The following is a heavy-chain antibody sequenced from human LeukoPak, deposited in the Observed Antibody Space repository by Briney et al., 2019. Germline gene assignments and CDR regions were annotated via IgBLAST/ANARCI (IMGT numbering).Heavy chain of an antibody. CDR1: GGPISSYY. Sequence: PSETLSLTCTVSGGPISSYYWSWIRQPPGKGLEWMGYIYYSGSTNYNPSLKSRVTISVDTSKNQFSLKLSSVTAADTAVYYCARRSRSFTVTTFVNWFDPWGQGTLVTVSS. V-gene: IGHV4-59*12. J-gene: IGHJ5*02. CDR2: IYYSGST. CDR3: ARRSRSFTVTTFVNWFDP. D-gene: IGHD4-17*01.